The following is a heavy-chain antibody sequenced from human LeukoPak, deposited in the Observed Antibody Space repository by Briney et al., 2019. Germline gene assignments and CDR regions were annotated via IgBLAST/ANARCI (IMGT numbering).Heavy chain of an antibody. D-gene: IGHD1-26*01. V-gene: IGHV3-7*01. CDR3: VRAGWELDY. J-gene: IGHJ4*02. Sequence: GGSLRLSCAASGLTFAYYWMAWVRQAPGRGLEWVASIKEDGTRKYYVDSVKGRFTISKDDAKNALFLQMDSLRVEDTAIYYCVRAGWELDYWGQGTLVTVSS. CDR1: GLTFAYYW. CDR2: IKEDGTRK.